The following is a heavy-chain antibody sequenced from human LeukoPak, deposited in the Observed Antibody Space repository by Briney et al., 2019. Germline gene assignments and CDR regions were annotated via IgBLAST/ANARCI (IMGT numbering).Heavy chain of an antibody. J-gene: IGHJ3*02. D-gene: IGHD3-10*01. CDR1: GGSISSSDYS. Sequence: KPSETLSLTCTVSGGSISSSDYSWGWIRQPPGKGLEWIGSISYIGSTYYNPSLKSRVTISVDTSKNQFSLKLSSVTTADTSVYYCPRTPNYHGSGTPFDALDIWGRGTMVTVSS. V-gene: IGHV4-39*01. CDR3: PRTPNYHGSGTPFDALDI. CDR2: ISYIGST.